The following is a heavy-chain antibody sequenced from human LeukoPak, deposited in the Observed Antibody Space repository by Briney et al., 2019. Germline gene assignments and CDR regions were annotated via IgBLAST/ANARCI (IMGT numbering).Heavy chain of an antibody. CDR2: IIPIFGTA. V-gene: IGHV1-69*13. CDR1: GGTFSSYA. Sequence: SVKVSCKASGGTFSSYAISWVRQAPGQGLEWMGGIIPIFGTANCAQKFQGRVTITADESTSTAYMELSSLRSEDTAVYYCARARGRGVWFDPWGQGTLVTVSS. CDR3: ARARGRGVWFDP. J-gene: IGHJ5*02. D-gene: IGHD3-10*01.